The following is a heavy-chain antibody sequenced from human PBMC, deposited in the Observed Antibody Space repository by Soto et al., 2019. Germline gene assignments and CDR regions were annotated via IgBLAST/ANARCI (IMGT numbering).Heavy chain of an antibody. CDR1: GGSFSGYY. CDR3: ARALILTGYYIHDAFDI. V-gene: IGHV4-59*01. J-gene: IGHJ3*02. D-gene: IGHD3-9*01. CDR2: IYYSGST. Sequence: SETLSLTCEVYGGSFSGYYWSWIRQPPGKGLEWIGYIYYSGSTNYNPSLKSRVTISVDTSKNQFSLKLSSVTAADTAVYYCARALILTGYYIHDAFDIWGQGTMVT.